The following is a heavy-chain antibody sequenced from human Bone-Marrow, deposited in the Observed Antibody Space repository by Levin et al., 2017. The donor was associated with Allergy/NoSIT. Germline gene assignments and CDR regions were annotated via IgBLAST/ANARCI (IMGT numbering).Heavy chain of an antibody. V-gene: IGHV1-2*02. CDR1: GYTFTGYY. CDR2: INPNSGGT. Sequence: ASVKVSCKASGYTFTGYYMHWVRQAPGQGLEWMGWINPNSGGTNYAQKFQGRVTMTRDMSISTAYMELSRLRSDDTAVYYCARAVRYFDVTGWFDPWGQGTLVTVSS. J-gene: IGHJ5*02. D-gene: IGHD3-9*01. CDR3: ARAVRYFDVTGWFDP.